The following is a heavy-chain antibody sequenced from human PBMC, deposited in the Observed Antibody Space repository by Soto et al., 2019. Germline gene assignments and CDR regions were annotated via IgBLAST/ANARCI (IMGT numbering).Heavy chain of an antibody. CDR2: ISGSGGST. V-gene: IGHV3-23*01. J-gene: IGHJ6*03. CDR1: GFTFSSYA. CDR3: AKDGVTFDYYYYMDV. D-gene: IGHD5-18*01. Sequence: GESLKISCAASGFTFSSYAMSWVRQAPGKGLEWVSAISGSGGSTYYADSVKGRFTISRDNSKNTLYLQMNSLRAEDTAVYYCAKDGVTFDYYYYMDVWGKGTTVTVSS.